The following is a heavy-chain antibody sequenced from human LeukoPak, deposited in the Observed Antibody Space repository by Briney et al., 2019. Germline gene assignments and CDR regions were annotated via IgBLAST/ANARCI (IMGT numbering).Heavy chain of an antibody. CDR2: ISYDGSNK. D-gene: IGHD3-16*01. V-gene: IGHV3-30*18. J-gene: IGHJ4*02. CDR3: AKGHGRLPRVDSDY. CDR1: GFNFSNYA. Sequence: GGSLRLSCAASGFNFSNYAMHWVRQAPGKGLEWVAVISYDGSNKYYTDSMKGRFTISRDNSKNALYLQMNSLRAEDTAVYYCAKGHGRLPRVDSDYWGQGALVTVSS.